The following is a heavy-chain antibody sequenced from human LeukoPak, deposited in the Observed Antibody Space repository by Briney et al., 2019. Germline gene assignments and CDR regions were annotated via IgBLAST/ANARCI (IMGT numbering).Heavy chain of an antibody. CDR3: ARDKLWFGELFKGDWFDP. CDR1: GFTFSSYA. CDR2: ISYDGSNK. V-gene: IGHV3-30-3*01. J-gene: IGHJ5*02. D-gene: IGHD3-10*01. Sequence: GGSLRLSCAASGFTFSSYAMHWVRQAPGKGLGWVAVISYDGSNKYYADSVKGRFTISRDNSKNTLYLQMNSLRAEDTAVYYCARDKLWFGELFKGDWFDPWGQGTLVTVSS.